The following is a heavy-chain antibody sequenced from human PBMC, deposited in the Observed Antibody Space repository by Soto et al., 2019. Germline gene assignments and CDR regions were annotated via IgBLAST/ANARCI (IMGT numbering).Heavy chain of an antibody. J-gene: IGHJ5*02. CDR2: ITTGNGET. V-gene: IGHV1-3*04. CDR1: GYNFSSFA. D-gene: IGHD2-21*01. CDR3: ARVFVVATFRNMFDP. Sequence: HVQLVQSGTEVKKPGASVKVSCKASGYNFSSFAMHWVRKAPGQRLELMGRITTGNGETRYSLNFQGRIDITKDTSSKVVYLNLTSLRSEDAAVYNSARVFVVATFRNMFDPWGQGTLVTVSP.